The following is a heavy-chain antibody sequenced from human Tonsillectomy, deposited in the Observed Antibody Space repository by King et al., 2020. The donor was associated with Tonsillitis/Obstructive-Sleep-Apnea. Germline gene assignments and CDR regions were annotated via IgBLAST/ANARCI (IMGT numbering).Heavy chain of an antibody. CDR3: ARSVATIDYYYYHYMDV. CDR2: IIPIFGTP. V-gene: IGHV1-69*12. J-gene: IGHJ6*03. D-gene: IGHD5-12*01. Sequence: QLVRSGAEVKKPGSSVKLSCKASGGTFSSYDISWVRQAPGQGLEWMGGIIPIFGTPSYAQKFQGRVTITADESTSTAYMELSSLRSEDTAVYYCARSVATIDYYYYHYMDVWGKGTTVTVSS. CDR1: GGTFSSYD.